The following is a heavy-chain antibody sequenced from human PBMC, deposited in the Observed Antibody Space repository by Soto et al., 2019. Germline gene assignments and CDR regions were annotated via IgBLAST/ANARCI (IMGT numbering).Heavy chain of an antibody. CDR3: AKDRNYYDSSGYDY. CDR1: GFTFSSYG. J-gene: IGHJ4*02. Sequence: PGGSLRLSCAASGFTFSSYGMHWVRQAPGKGLEWVAVISYDGSNKYYADSVKGRFSVSRDNSKNTLYLQMNSLRAEDTAVYYCAKDRNYYDSSGYDYWGQVTLVTVSS. CDR2: ISYDGSNK. V-gene: IGHV3-30*18. D-gene: IGHD3-22*01.